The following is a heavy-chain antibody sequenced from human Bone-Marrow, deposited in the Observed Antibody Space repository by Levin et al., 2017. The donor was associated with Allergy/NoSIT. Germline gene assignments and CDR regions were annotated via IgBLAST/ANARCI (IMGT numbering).Heavy chain of an antibody. V-gene: IGHV1-18*01. CDR3: AREDCSGGSCYLAGSDGYHYYLSYGMDV. CDR1: SYTFVKYG. D-gene: IGHD2-15*01. Sequence: ASVKVSCKASSYTFVKYGISWVRQAPGQGLEWMGWISPKNGNTNYAQKFWGRVTLTTDTSTRTAYMELRGLRSDDTAVYYCAREDCSGGSCYLAGSDGYHYYLSYGMDVWGQGTPVTVSS. CDR2: ISPKNGNT. J-gene: IGHJ6*02.